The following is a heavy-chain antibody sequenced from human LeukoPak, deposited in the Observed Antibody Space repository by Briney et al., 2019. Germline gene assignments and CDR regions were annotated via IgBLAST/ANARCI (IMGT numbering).Heavy chain of an antibody. J-gene: IGHJ4*02. Sequence: PGGSLRLSCGASGFTFSSYGMSWVRQAPGKGLEWVSGISDSGASTNYADSVKGRFTISRDNSKNTLYLQLNSLRADDTAVYLCARPSSGNSWSPPDYWGQGTLVTVSS. V-gene: IGHV3-23*01. D-gene: IGHD6-13*01. CDR3: ARPSSGNSWSPPDY. CDR2: ISDSGAST. CDR1: GFTFSSYG.